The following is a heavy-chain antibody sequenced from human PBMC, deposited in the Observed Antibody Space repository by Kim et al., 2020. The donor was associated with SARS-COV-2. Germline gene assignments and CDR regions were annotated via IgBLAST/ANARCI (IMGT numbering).Heavy chain of an antibody. CDR2: INRGNGNT. Sequence: ASVKVSCKASGYIFNNYAIHWVRQAPGQRLEWMGWINRGNGNTKYSQKFQDRVTITRDTSASTAYMELSGLRSEDTAVYYCATGYDYWGQGTLVTVSS. V-gene: IGHV1-3*01. CDR3: ATGYDY. CDR1: GYIFNNYA. J-gene: IGHJ4*02.